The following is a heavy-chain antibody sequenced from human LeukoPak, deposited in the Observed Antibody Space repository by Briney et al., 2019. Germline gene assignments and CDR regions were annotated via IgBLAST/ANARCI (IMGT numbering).Heavy chain of an antibody. CDR3: AKVGCSGGSCYSSDAFDI. V-gene: IGHV3-30*18. Sequence: GGSLRLSCAASGFTFSSYGMHWVRQAPGKGLEWVGVISYDGSNKYYADSVKGRFTIPRDNPNNTPYLQMNSLRAEDTGVYYCAKVGCSGGSCYSSDAFDIWGQGTMVTVSS. CDR2: ISYDGSNK. D-gene: IGHD2-15*01. CDR1: GFTFSSYG. J-gene: IGHJ3*02.